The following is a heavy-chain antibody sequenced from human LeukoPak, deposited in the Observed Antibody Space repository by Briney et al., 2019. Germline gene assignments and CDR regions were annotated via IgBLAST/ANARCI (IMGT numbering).Heavy chain of an antibody. J-gene: IGHJ6*04. CDR3: AGGYCSSTSCYDGYYYYGMDV. CDR2: IYHSGST. D-gene: IGHD2-2*01. Sequence: PSQTLSLTCAVSVGSISSGGYSWSWIRQPPGKGLEWIGYIYHSGSTYYNPSLKSRVTISVDRSKNQFSLKLSSVTAADTAVYYCAGGYCSSTSCYDGYYYYGMDVWGKGTTVTVSS. CDR1: VGSISSGGYS. V-gene: IGHV4-30-2*01.